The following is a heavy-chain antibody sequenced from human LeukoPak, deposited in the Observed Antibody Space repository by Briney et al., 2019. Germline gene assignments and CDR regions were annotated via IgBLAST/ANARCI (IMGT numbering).Heavy chain of an antibody. V-gene: IGHV3-11*04. CDR2: ISSSGRTT. Sequence: PGGSLRLSCAASGFTFSDSHMACIRQAPGTGLESVSYISSSGRTTYYADSVKGRVTISRDNAKNSLYLQMNSLRAEDTAMYYCARERPGTVTTFDYWGQGTLVTVSS. J-gene: IGHJ4*02. CDR1: GFTFSDSH. D-gene: IGHD4-17*01. CDR3: ARERPGTVTTFDY.